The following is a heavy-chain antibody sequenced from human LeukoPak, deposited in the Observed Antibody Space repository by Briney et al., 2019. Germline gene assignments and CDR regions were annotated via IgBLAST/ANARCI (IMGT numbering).Heavy chain of an antibody. Sequence: SETLSLTCTVSGGSISSHFWSWIRQPPGKGLEWIGYIYYRGSSIFNPSLKSRITISVDMSKNQFSLNLSSVTAADTAVYYCARQEGGIFDHWGQGTLVTVSS. V-gene: IGHV4-59*11. CDR2: IYYRGSS. D-gene: IGHD3-16*01. J-gene: IGHJ5*02. CDR3: ARQEGGIFDH. CDR1: GGSISSHF.